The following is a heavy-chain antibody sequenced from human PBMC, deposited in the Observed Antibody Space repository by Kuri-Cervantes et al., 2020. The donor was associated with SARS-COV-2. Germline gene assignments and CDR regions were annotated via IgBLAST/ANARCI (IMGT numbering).Heavy chain of an antibody. J-gene: IGHJ3*02. CDR3: ARAGVAGTYVGNDAFDI. CDR1: GFTFSSYW. CDR2: INSDGSST. D-gene: IGHD6-19*01. Sequence: GESLKISCAASGFTFSSYWMHWVRQAPGKGLVWVSRINSDGSSTSYADSVKGRFTISRDNAKNTLYLQMNSLRAEDTAVYYCARAGVAGTYVGNDAFDIWGQGTMVTVSS. V-gene: IGHV3-74*01.